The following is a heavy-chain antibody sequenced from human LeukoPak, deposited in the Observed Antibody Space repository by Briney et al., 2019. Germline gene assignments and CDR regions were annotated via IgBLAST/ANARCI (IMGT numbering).Heavy chain of an antibody. D-gene: IGHD3-22*01. V-gene: IGHV3-21*01. CDR1: GFTFSSYS. CDR3: ATEMLYYYDSSGYYYHDSN. J-gene: IGHJ4*02. CDR2: ISSSSSYI. Sequence: GGSLRLSCAASGFTFSSYSMNWVRQAPGKGLEWVSSISSSSSYIYYADSVRGRFTISRDNAKNSLYLQMNSLRAEDTAVYYCATEMLYYYDSSGYYYHDSNWGQGTLVTVSS.